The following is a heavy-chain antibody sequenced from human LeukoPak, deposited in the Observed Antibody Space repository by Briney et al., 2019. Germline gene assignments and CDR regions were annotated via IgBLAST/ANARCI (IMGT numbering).Heavy chain of an antibody. D-gene: IGHD1-26*01. CDR2: INHSGST. CDR1: GGSFSGYY. J-gene: IGHJ4*02. CDR3: ARGKSGSYVTRGYFDY. V-gene: IGHV4-34*01. Sequence: SETLSLTCAVYGGSFSGYYWSWIRQPPGKGLEWIGEINHSGSTNYNPSLKSRVTISVATSKNQFSLKLSSVTAADTAVYYCARGKSGSYVTRGYFDYWGQGTLVTVSS.